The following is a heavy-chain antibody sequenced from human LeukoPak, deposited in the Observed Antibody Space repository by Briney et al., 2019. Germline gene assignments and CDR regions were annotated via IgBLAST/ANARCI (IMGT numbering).Heavy chain of an antibody. J-gene: IGHJ4*02. V-gene: IGHV4-34*01. CDR2: INHSGST. CDR1: GGSFSGYY. CDR3: AREYCGGDCFEGQGIRKQSFDY. Sequence: SETLSLTCAVYGGSFSGYYWSWIRQPPGKGLEWIGEINHSGSTNYNPSLKSRVTISVDTSKNQFSLKLSSVTAADTAVYYCAREYCGGDCFEGQGIRKQSFDYWGQGTLVTVSS. D-gene: IGHD2-21*02.